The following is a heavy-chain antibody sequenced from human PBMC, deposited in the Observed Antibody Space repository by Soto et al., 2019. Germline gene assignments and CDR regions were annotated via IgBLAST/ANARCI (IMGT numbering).Heavy chain of an antibody. V-gene: IGHV4-31*03. D-gene: IGHD1-1*01. CDR1: GVSISRGGYY. CDR2: IYYSVNT. Sequence: TLSLTCTVSGVSISRGGYYCSWIRQHPGNGLEWIGYIYYSVNTYYNPSLKSRVTISVDTSKNQFSLRLSSVTAADTAVYYCARVGYSDNWFDPWGQGTLVT. J-gene: IGHJ5*02. CDR3: ARVGYSDNWFDP.